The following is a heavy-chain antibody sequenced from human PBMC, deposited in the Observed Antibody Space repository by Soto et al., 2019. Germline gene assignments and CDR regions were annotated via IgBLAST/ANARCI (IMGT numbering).Heavy chain of an antibody. CDR1: GFSFSTFS. CDR2: ISSRSSTV. J-gene: IGHJ2*01. V-gene: IGHV3-48*04. D-gene: IGHD5-12*01. CDR3: ARLGGNGYSTYWYFDL. Sequence: EVQLVESGGDVIQPGGSVRLSCAASGFSFSTFSMSWVRQAPGKGLEWVAYISSRSSTVHYAESVKGRFNISRDNTKKSLYLQVNTVRADDTAVYYCARLGGNGYSTYWYFDLWGRGTLLTVSS.